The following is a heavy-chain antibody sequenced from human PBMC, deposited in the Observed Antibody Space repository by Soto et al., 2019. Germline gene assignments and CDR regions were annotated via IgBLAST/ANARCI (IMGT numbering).Heavy chain of an antibody. J-gene: IGHJ5*02. CDR1: GFTFSSYG. CDR3: ARDRPDGSRLDP. D-gene: IGHD6-13*01. CDR2: IWYDGSNK. V-gene: IGHV3-33*01. Sequence: PGGSLRLSCAASGFTFSSYGMHWVRQAPGKGLEWVAVIWYDGSNKYCADSVKGRFTISRDNSKNTLYLQMNSLSAEDTAVYYCARDRPDGSRLDPWGQGTLVTVSS.